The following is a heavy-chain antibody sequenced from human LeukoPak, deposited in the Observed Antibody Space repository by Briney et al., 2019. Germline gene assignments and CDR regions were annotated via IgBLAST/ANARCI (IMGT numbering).Heavy chain of an antibody. CDR1: GFXFTSSA. CDR3: AARDTVMDGSFDY. V-gene: IGHV1-58*02. Sequence: SVKVSCKASGFXFTSSAIQWVRQARGQRLEWIGWIAVGSGNTNYAQKFQERVSITRDMSTRTAYMELSSLRSEDTAVYYCAARDTVMDGSFDYWGQGTLVTVSS. J-gene: IGHJ4*02. CDR2: IAVGSGNT. D-gene: IGHD4-11*01.